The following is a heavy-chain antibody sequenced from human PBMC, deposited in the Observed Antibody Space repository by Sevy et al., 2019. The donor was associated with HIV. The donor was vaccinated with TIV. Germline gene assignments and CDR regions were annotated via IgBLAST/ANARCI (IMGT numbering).Heavy chain of an antibody. J-gene: IGHJ4*02. CDR2: ISSLSNYI. CDR3: ARDPERGAVTGSLDY. Sequence: GSLRLSCAASAFTFSGYSMNWVRQAPGKGLEWVSSISSLSNYIYYADSVKGRFTISRDNAKNSLYLQMNSLRTEDTAVYYCARDPERGAVTGSLDYWGQGTLVTVSS. D-gene: IGHD6-19*01. V-gene: IGHV3-21*01. CDR1: AFTFSGYS.